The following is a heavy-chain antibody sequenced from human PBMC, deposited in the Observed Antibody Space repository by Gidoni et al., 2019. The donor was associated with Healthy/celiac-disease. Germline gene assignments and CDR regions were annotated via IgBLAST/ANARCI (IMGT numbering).Heavy chain of an antibody. J-gene: IGHJ6*02. D-gene: IGHD3-3*01. CDR3: TTGVRDFWSGYSYYYYYYGMDV. CDR1: GFTFSNAW. V-gene: IGHV3-15*01. CDR2: IKSKTDGGTT. Sequence: EVQLVESGGGLVKPGGSLRLTCAASGFTFSNAWMSWVRQAPGKGLEWVGRIKSKTDGGTTDYAAPVKGRFTISRDDSKNTLYLQMNSLKTEDTAVYYCTTGVRDFWSGYSYYYYYYGMDVWGQGTTVTVSS.